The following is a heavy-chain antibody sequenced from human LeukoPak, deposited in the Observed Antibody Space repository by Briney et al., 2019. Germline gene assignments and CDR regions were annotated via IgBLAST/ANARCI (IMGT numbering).Heavy chain of an antibody. CDR1: GVSFSIHY. J-gene: IGHJ4*02. Sequence: SETVSLTCTVSGVSFSIHYWTCIRQARGKGLEWIGNIFVSGSHHYNPSLKSRVPLPVETPKRQVSLKLNSLTAADTAIYYCATDRSGLYFFDYWGQGTLVTVPS. CDR2: IFVSGSH. V-gene: IGHV4-59*11. D-gene: IGHD3/OR15-3a*01. CDR3: ATDRSGLYFFDY.